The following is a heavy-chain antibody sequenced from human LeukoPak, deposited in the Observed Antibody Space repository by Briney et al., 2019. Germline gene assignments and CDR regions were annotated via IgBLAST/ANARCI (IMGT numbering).Heavy chain of an antibody. J-gene: IGHJ4*02. CDR3: ARDRPKLASYFFDY. CDR1: GFTFSSYS. CDR2: ISSSSSTI. Sequence: GGSLRLSCAASGFTFSSYSMNWVRQAPGKGLEWVSYISSSSSTIYYADSVKGRFTISRDNAKNSLYLQMNSLRAEDTAVYYCARDRPKLASYFFDYWGQGTLVTVSS. V-gene: IGHV3-48*04.